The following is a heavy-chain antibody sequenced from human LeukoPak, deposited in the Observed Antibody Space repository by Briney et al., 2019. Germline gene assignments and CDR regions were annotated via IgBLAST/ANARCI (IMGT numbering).Heavy chain of an antibody. CDR1: GYTFTSYA. J-gene: IGHJ4*02. Sequence: GASVKVSCKASGYTFTSYAMHWVRQAPGQRLEWMGWISAGNGNTKYSQKFQGRVTITRDTSASTAYMELSSLRSEDTAVYYCAREGRILWFGELTLRYWGQGTLVTVSS. CDR3: AREGRILWFGELTLRY. CDR2: ISAGNGNT. V-gene: IGHV1-3*01. D-gene: IGHD3-10*01.